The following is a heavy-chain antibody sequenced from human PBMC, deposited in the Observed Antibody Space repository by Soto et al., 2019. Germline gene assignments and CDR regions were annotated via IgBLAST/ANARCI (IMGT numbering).Heavy chain of an antibody. V-gene: IGHV4-59*01. J-gene: IGHJ6*02. Sequence: QVQLQESGPGLVKPSETLSLTCTVSGGSISSYYWSWIRQPPGKGLEWIGYIYYSGSTNYNPSLTSHGPITVDTSKNTFSLKLSPATAADAAVYYCARDIMGTNYYYYGMDVWGQGTTVTVSS. D-gene: IGHD2-8*01. CDR2: IYYSGST. CDR1: GGSISSYY. CDR3: ARDIMGTNYYYYGMDV.